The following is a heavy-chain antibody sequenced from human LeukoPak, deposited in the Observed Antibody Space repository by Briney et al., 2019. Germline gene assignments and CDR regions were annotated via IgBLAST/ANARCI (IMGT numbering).Heavy chain of an antibody. Sequence: GGPLRLSCAASGFTFSSYWMTWVRQAPGKGLEWVANIKQDGSEKYYVDSVKGRFTISIDNAKNSLYLQMNSLRAEDTAVYYCTRDTGCSGGTCYSFYDYWGQGTLVTVSS. CDR3: TRDTGCSGGTCYSFYDY. J-gene: IGHJ4*02. D-gene: IGHD2-15*01. V-gene: IGHV3-7*01. CDR2: IKQDGSEK. CDR1: GFTFSSYW.